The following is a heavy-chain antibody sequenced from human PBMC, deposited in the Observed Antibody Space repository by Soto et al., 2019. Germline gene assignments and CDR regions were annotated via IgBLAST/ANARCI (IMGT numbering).Heavy chain of an antibody. CDR3: ARQHNIAVADTQNFDYYYYGMDV. CDR1: GDTFSSYA. Sequence: ASVKVSCKASGDTFSSYAISWVRQAPGQGLEWMGGMIPIFGKANYAQKFQGRVTMTADDSTSTAYMELSSLRSEDTAVYYCARQHNIAVADTQNFDYYYYGMDVWGQGTTVTVSS. V-gene: IGHV1-69*13. J-gene: IGHJ6*02. D-gene: IGHD6-19*01. CDR2: MIPIFGKA.